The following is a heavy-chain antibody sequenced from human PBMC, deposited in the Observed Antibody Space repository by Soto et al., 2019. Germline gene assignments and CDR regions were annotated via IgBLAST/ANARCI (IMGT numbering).Heavy chain of an antibody. V-gene: IGHV3-30*18. Sequence: PGGSLRLSCAVSGFTFSRYGMHWVRQAPGKGLEWVAVISYDGSNKYYADSVKGRFTISRDNSKNTLYLQMNSLRAEDTAVYYCAKTYYDFWSGPLNWFDPWGQGTLVTVSS. CDR1: GFTFSRYG. D-gene: IGHD3-3*01. CDR2: ISYDGSNK. J-gene: IGHJ5*02. CDR3: AKTYYDFWSGPLNWFDP.